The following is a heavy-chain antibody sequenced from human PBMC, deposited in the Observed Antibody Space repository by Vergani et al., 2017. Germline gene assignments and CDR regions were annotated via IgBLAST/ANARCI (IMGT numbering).Heavy chain of an antibody. Sequence: QVQLVQSGAEVKKPGSSVKVSCKASGGPFSSYAISWVRQAPGQGLEWMVGIIPIFGRANYAQTFQGRVTITADDSTSTAYMELSSLRSKDTTVYYCARDMVRGIIMIMDYGMDVWGQGTTVTVSS. V-gene: IGHV1-69*12. CDR1: GGPFSSYA. CDR2: IIPIFGRA. D-gene: IGHD3-10*01. CDR3: ARDMVRGIIMIMDYGMDV. J-gene: IGHJ6*02.